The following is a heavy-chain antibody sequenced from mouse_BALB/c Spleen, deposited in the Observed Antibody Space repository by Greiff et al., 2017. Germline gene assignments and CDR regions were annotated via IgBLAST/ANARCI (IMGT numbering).Heavy chain of an antibody. CDR2: IYWDDDK. CDR3: ARNSLLRPWFAY. V-gene: IGHV8-12*01. CDR1: GFSLSTSGMG. J-gene: IGHJ3*01. D-gene: IGHD1-2*01. Sequence: QVTLKESGPGILQPSQTLSLTCSFSGFSLSTSGMGVSWIRQPSGKGLEWLAHIYWDDDKRYNPSLKSRLTISKDTSRNQVFLKITSVDTADTATYYCARNSLLRPWFAYWGQGTLVTVSA.